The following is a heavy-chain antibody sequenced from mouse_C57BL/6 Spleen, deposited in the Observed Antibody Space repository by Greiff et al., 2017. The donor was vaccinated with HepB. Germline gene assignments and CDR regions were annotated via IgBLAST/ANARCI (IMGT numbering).Heavy chain of an antibody. J-gene: IGHJ4*01. CDR2: IYPGDGDT. D-gene: IGHD2-1*01. Sequence: LVEPGASVKISCKASGYAFSSSWMNWVKQRPGKGLEWIGRIYPGDGDTNYNGKFKGKATLTADKSSSTAYMQLSSLTSEDSAVYFCARYYGNLYYAMDYWGQGTSVTVSS. CDR1: GYAFSSSW. CDR3: ARYYGNLYYAMDY. V-gene: IGHV1-82*01.